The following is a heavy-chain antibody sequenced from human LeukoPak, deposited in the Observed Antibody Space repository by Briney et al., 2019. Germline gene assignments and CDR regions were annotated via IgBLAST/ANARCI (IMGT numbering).Heavy chain of an antibody. J-gene: IGHJ4*02. V-gene: IGHV3-30*18. CDR3: AKPGLDYYDSSGYPDY. D-gene: IGHD3-22*01. CDR1: GFTFSSYG. CDR2: ISYDGSNK. Sequence: PGGSLRLSCAASGFTFSSYGMHWVRQAPGKGLEWVAVISYDGSNKYYADSVKGRFTISRDNSKNTLYLQMNSLRAEDTAVYYCAKPGLDYYDSSGYPDYWGQGTLVTVSS.